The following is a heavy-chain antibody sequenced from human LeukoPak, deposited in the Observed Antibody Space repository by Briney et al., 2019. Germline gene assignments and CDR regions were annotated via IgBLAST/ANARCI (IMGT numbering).Heavy chain of an antibody. D-gene: IGHD6-13*01. CDR2: INPNRGGT. Sequence: ASGKVSCKASGYTFTGYYMHWVRQAPGQGLGGMGWINPNRGGTNYAKKFQGRVTMTRDTSISTAYMEMSRLRSDDTAVYYCARVRPRSWYFFGSGREYLFDYWGQGTLVTVSS. J-gene: IGHJ4*02. CDR3: ARVRPRSWYFFGSGREYLFDY. CDR1: GYTFTGYY. V-gene: IGHV1-2*02.